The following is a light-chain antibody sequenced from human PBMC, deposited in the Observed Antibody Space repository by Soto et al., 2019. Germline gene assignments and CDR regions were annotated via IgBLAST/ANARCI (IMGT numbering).Light chain of an antibody. CDR3: GAWDDSLTGTV. V-gene: IGLV1-44*01. CDR2: NSN. J-gene: IGLJ1*01. CDR1: RSDIGRNF. Sequence: SVLRQPPSASGTPGQTVIISCSGSRSDIGRNFVHWYQHLPGTAPKLLIYNSNQRPSGVPDRFSGSKSGTSACLAISGLQSEDEADYYCGAWDDSLTGTVFGTGTKVTVL.